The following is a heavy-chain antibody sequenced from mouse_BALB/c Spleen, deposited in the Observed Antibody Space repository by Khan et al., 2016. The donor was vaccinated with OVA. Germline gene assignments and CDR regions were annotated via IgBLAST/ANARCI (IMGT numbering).Heavy chain of an antibody. Sequence: VQLQQSGPELVKPGASVKMSCKSSGYIFTNYVLHWVKQKPGQGLEWIGYINPYNGGTKYNEKFKGKATLASDKSSITDYMELSSLTSEDSAVYYCARGNWQSYYFDDWGQGTTLTLSS. J-gene: IGHJ2*01. CDR3: ARGNWQSYYFDD. D-gene: IGHD4-1*01. V-gene: IGHV1S136*01. CDR2: INPYNGGT. CDR1: GYIFTNYV.